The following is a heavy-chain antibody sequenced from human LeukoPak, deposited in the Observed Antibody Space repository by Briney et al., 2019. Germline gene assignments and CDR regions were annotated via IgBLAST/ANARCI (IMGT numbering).Heavy chain of an antibody. V-gene: IGHV4-61*02. CDR3: ARGLHIIVATIPGAGNDLDAFDI. J-gene: IGHJ3*02. CDR2: IYTSGST. CDR1: GGSISSGSYY. D-gene: IGHD5-12*01. Sequence: SETLSLTCTVSGGSISSGSYYWSWIRQPAGKGLEWIGRIYTSGSTNYNPSLKSRVTISVDTSKNQFSLKLSSVTAADTAVYYCARGLHIIVATIPGAGNDLDAFDIWGQGTMVTVSS.